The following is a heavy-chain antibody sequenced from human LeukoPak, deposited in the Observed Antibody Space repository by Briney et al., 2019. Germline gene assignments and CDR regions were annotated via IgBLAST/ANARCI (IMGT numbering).Heavy chain of an antibody. D-gene: IGHD3-10*01. CDR2: INTETGNP. CDR3: ARGGYYGGSGTYGFFDY. V-gene: IGHV7-4-1*02. CDR1: GYTFISYA. Sequence: ASVKVSCKASGYTFISYAMNWVRQAPGQGLEWMGWINTETGNPTYAQGFTGQFVFSVDTSVNTAYLQISSLRTEDTAVYYCARGGYYGGSGTYGFFDYWGQGSLVTVSS. J-gene: IGHJ4*02.